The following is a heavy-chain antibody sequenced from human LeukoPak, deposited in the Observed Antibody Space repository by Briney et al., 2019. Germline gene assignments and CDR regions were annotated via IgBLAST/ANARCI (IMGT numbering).Heavy chain of an antibody. V-gene: IGHV3-66*01. CDR3: ASDSSGYHSFDY. CDR2: IYSGGST. D-gene: IGHD3-22*01. J-gene: IGHJ4*02. CDR1: GLTFSSYA. Sequence: GGSLRLSRAPSGLTFSSYAITWVRQAPGKGLQWVSVIYSGGSTYYADSVKGRFTISRDNSKNTLYLQMNSLRAEDTAVYYCASDSSGYHSFDYWAREPWSPSPQ.